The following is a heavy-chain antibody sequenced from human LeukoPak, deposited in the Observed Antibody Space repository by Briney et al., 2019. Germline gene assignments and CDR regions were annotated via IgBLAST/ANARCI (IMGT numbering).Heavy chain of an antibody. J-gene: IGHJ4*02. CDR2: ISGSGGST. V-gene: IGHV3-23*01. CDR3: ATSPNEYSPLNY. CDR1: GFTFSSYA. D-gene: IGHD1-1*01. Sequence: GGSLRLSCAASGFTFSSYAVSWVRQAPGKGLEWVSAISGSGGSTYYADSVKGRFTIPRDNSKNTLYLQLNSLRAEDTAVYYCATSPNEYSPLNYWGQGTLVTVSS.